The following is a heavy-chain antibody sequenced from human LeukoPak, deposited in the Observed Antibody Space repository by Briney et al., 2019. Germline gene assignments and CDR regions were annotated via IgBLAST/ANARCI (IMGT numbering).Heavy chain of an antibody. Sequence: PGGSLRLSCAASGFTFSSYAMSWVRQAPGNGLEWVSVISVNGGTTYYAASMKRRFTFSSDYSKNILHLQMSSLEAEYTAVYCCAKEPREYCSSTSCPNWIDPWGRGNLVTVSS. J-gene: IGHJ5*02. V-gene: IGHV3-23*01. CDR3: AKEPREYCSSTSCPNWIDP. D-gene: IGHD2-2*01. CDR1: GFTFSSYA. CDR2: ISVNGGTT.